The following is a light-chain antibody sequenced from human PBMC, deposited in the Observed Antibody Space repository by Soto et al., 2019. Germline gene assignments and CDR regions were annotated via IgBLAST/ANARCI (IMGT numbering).Light chain of an antibody. V-gene: IGLV2-8*01. J-gene: IGLJ1*01. CDR2: EVT. CDR3: SSFAGSKNYV. Sequence: QSVLTQPPSASGSPGQSVTISYTGTSSDVGGYNYVSWYQQHPGKAPKLMIYEVTKRPSGVPDRFSGSKSGNTASLTVSGLQAEDEAEYYCSSFAGSKNYVFGTGTKLTVL. CDR1: SSDVGGYNY.